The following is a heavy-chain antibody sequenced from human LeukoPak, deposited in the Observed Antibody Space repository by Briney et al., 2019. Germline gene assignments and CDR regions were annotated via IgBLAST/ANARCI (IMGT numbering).Heavy chain of an antibody. Sequence: GGSLRLSCAASGFTFSSYAMSWVRQAPGKGLEWVAVISYDGSNKYYADSVKGRFTISRDNSKNTLYLQMNSLRAEDTAVYYCARDRYMTTVTTAGDYWGQGTLVTVSS. CDR3: ARDRYMTTVTTAGDY. V-gene: IGHV3-30-3*01. D-gene: IGHD4-17*01. CDR2: ISYDGSNK. CDR1: GFTFSSYA. J-gene: IGHJ4*02.